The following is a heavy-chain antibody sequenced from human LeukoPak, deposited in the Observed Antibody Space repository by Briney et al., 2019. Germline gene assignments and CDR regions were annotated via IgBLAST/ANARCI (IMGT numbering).Heavy chain of an antibody. Sequence: GGSLRLSCVASGLTVRSNYMSWVRQAPGKGLEWVSVIYSGGRTYYADAVKGRFTMSRDNSKNTVYLQMNSLTAEGTAVYYCARDFETGGYYYYGMDVWAKGPRSPSL. CDR2: IYSGGRT. D-gene: IGHD3-10*01. CDR3: ARDFETGGYYYYGMDV. J-gene: IGHJ6*02. V-gene: IGHV3-53*01. CDR1: GLTVRSNY.